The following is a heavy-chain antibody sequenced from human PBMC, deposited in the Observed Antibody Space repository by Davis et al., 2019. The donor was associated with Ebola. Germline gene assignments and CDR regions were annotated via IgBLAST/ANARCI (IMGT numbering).Heavy chain of an antibody. D-gene: IGHD3-22*01. CDR3: ATGYFYDSSGSYYVF. Sequence: MPSETLSLTCAVSGGSITGYYWSWLRQPPGKGLEWIGYIYYTGNTNYNPSLKSRVTISVDTSKNQFSLKLSSVTAADTAVYYCATGYFYDSSGSYYVFWGQGTLVTVSS. J-gene: IGHJ4*02. V-gene: IGHV4-59*01. CDR1: GGSITGYY. CDR2: IYYTGNT.